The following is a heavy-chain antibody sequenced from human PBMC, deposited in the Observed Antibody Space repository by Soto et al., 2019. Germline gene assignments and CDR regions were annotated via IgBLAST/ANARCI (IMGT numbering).Heavy chain of an antibody. J-gene: IGHJ6*02. V-gene: IGHV3-30*18. CDR1: GFTFSSYG. Sequence: QVQLVESGGGVVQPGRSLRLSCAASGFTFSSYGMHWVRQAPGKGLEWVAVISYDGSNKYYEDSGKGRFTISRVNSKNTLYLQMNSLGAEDTAVYYCAKDRGSSSWYDYYYYYGMDVWGQGTTVTVSS. CDR2: ISYDGSNK. CDR3: AKDRGSSSWYDYYYYYGMDV. D-gene: IGHD6-13*01.